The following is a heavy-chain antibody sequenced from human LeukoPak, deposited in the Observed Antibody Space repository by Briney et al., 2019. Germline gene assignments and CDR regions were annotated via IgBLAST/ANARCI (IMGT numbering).Heavy chain of an antibody. Sequence: SVKVSCKASGGTFSSYAISWVRQAPGQGLEWVGGIIPIFGTANYAQKFQGRVTITADESTSTAYMELSSLRSEDTAVYYCARNVFSGYCSSTSCSPFDYWGQGTLVTVSS. CDR1: GGTFSSYA. CDR2: IIPIFGTA. D-gene: IGHD2-2*01. V-gene: IGHV1-69*01. CDR3: ARNVFSGYCSSTSCSPFDY. J-gene: IGHJ4*02.